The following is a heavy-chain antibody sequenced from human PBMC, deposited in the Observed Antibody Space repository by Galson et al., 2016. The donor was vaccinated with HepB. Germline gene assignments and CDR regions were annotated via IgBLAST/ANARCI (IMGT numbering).Heavy chain of an antibody. V-gene: IGHV7-4-1*02. Sequence: SVKVSCKASGYTFTSHAVNWVRQAPGQGLEWMGWININTGNPTYAQGFTGRFVFSLDTSVSTAFLKISSLKADDTAVYFCASTPGYYYNYGVDVWGQGTTVTVSS. CDR3: ASTPGYYYNYGVDV. J-gene: IGHJ6*02. CDR1: GYTFTSHA. CDR2: ININTGNP.